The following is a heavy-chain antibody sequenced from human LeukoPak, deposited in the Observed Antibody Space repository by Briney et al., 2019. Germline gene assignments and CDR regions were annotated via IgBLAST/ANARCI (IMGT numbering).Heavy chain of an antibody. J-gene: IGHJ6*03. CDR1: GGSISSSSYY. CDR2: INHSGST. V-gene: IGHV4-39*07. Sequence: SETLSLTCTVSGGSISSSSYYWSWIRQPPGKGLEWIGEINHSGSTNYNPSLKSRVTISVDTSKNQFSLKLSSVTAADTAVYYCARGITNYYYYYYMDVWGKGTTVTVSS. D-gene: IGHD3-10*01. CDR3: ARGITNYYYYYYMDV.